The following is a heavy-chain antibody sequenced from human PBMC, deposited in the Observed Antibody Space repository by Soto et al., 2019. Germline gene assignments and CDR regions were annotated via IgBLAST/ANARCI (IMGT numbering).Heavy chain of an antibody. D-gene: IGHD3-10*01. J-gene: IGHJ5*02. Sequence: SETLSLTCTVSGGSISSYYWSWIRHPPGNGLEWIGTVYYNENTYYNPSLKSRVTITVDTAKNQFSLNLRSVTAADTAMYFCARRERYYGSPGWLDPWGPGTLVTVSS. CDR2: VYYNENT. CDR1: GGSISSYY. CDR3: ARRERYYGSPGWLDP. V-gene: IGHV4-59*04.